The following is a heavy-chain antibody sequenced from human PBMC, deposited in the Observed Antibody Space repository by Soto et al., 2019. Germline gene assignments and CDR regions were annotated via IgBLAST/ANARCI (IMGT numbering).Heavy chain of an antibody. D-gene: IGHD3-9*01. CDR1: GGSISSGGYY. CDR2: IYYSGST. J-gene: IGHJ4*02. CDR3: ASLAKYYDILTGYYNRFDY. V-gene: IGHV4-39*01. Sequence: SETLSLTCAVSGGSISSGGYYWGWIRQPPGKGLEWIGSIYYSGSTYYNPSLKSRVTISVDTSKNQFSLKLSSVTAADTAVYYCASLAKYYDILTGYYNRFDYWGQGTLVTVSS.